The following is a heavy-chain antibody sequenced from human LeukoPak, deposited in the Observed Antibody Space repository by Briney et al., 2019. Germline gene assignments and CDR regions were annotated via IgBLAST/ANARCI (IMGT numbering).Heavy chain of an antibody. CDR3: ARDRYFRYYGSGIDI. J-gene: IGHJ3*02. CDR2: ISSSGSAI. CDR1: GFTFSSYA. D-gene: IGHD3-10*01. Sequence: GGSLRLSCAASGFTFSSYAMHWVRQAPGKELEWVSYISSSGSAIYYADPVKGRFTISRDNAKNSLYLQMNSLRAEDTAVYYCARDRYFRYYGSGIDIWGQGTMVTVSS. V-gene: IGHV3-48*03.